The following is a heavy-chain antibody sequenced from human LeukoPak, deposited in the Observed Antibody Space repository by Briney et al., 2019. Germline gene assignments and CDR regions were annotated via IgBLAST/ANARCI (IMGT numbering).Heavy chain of an antibody. CDR2: IWYDGSNK. Sequence: PGRSLRLSCAASGFTFSSYGMHWVRQAPGKGLEWVAVIWYDGSNKYYADSVKGRFTISRDNAKNSLSLQMNSLRAEDTAVYYCARGHSSIVVVVAAIYGMDVWGQGTTVTVSS. J-gene: IGHJ6*02. CDR3: ARGHSSIVVVVAAIYGMDV. CDR1: GFTFSSYG. V-gene: IGHV3-33*01. D-gene: IGHD2-15*01.